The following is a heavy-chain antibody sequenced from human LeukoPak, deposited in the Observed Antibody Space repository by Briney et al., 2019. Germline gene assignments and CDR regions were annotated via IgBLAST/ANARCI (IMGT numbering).Heavy chain of an antibody. CDR1: GGSISSSSYY. CDR2: IYYSGTT. J-gene: IGHJ5*02. D-gene: IGHD4-11*01. Sequence: SQTLSLTCAVSGGSISSSSYYWGWIRQPPGKGLEWIGSIYYSGTTYYNPSLKSRVTISVDTSKNQFSLKLSSVTAADTAIYYCARPRHLTVTTPTWFDPWGQGILVTVSS. V-gene: IGHV4-39*01. CDR3: ARPRHLTVTTPTWFDP.